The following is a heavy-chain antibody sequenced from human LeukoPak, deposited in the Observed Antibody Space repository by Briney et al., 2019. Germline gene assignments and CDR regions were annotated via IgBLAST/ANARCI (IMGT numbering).Heavy chain of an antibody. Sequence: ASVKVSCKVSGYTLTQLSVHWVRQAPGKGLEWMGGFDVEDGEIIYAQKFQGRVTMTKDTSTDTAYMELSSLRSEDTAVYYCATNRQIMILGVVIMPAFDIWGQGTMVTVSS. D-gene: IGHD3-3*01. J-gene: IGHJ3*02. V-gene: IGHV1-24*01. CDR3: ATNRQIMILGVVIMPAFDI. CDR2: FDVEDGEI. CDR1: GYTLTQLS.